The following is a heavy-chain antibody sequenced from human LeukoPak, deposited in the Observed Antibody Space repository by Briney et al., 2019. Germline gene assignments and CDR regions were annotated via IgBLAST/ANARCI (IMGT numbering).Heavy chain of an antibody. Sequence: SETLSLTCTVSGGSISSSSYYWGWIRQPPGKGLEWIGEINHSGSTNYNPSLKSRVTISVDTSKNQFSLKLSSVTAADTAVYYCARVVSIAVAGRVIAFDIWGQGTMVTVSS. V-gene: IGHV4-39*07. CDR3: ARVVSIAVAGRVIAFDI. CDR1: GGSISSSSYY. J-gene: IGHJ3*02. CDR2: INHSGST. D-gene: IGHD6-19*01.